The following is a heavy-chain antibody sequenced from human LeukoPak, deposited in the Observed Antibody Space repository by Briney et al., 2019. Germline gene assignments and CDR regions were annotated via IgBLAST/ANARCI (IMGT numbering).Heavy chain of an antibody. D-gene: IGHD6-13*01. CDR3: VQAGPPRSDY. CDR1: GASLSTYH. J-gene: IGHJ4*02. Sequence: SETLSLTCTVSGASLSTYHWSWLPPPAGKGREGIGRIFASGNTNYNPSVKSRIAMPVDTYKNQFSLNLTSVTAADTAIYYCVQAGPPRSDYWGEGILVTVSS. CDR2: IFASGNT. V-gene: IGHV4-4*07.